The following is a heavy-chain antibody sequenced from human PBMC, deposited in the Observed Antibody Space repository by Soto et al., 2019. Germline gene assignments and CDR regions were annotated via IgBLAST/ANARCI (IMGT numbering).Heavy chain of an antibody. D-gene: IGHD3-22*01. J-gene: IGHJ4*02. Sequence: EVQLLESGGGLVQPGGSLRLSCAASGFTFSSYAMSWVRQAPGKGLEWVSAISGSGGSTYYADSVKGRFTISRDNSKNTLYLQMNSLRAEDTAVYYCAKVLNYYDSSGYAYYFDYWGQGTLVTVSS. CDR3: AKVLNYYDSSGYAYYFDY. CDR2: ISGSGGST. CDR1: GFTFSSYA. V-gene: IGHV3-23*01.